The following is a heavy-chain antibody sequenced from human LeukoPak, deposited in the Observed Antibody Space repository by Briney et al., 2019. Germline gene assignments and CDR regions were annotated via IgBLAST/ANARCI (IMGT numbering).Heavy chain of an antibody. CDR1: GYTFTSYG. J-gene: IGHJ6*02. Sequence: SVKVSCKASGYTFTSYGISWVRQAPGQGLEWMGRIIPILGIANYAQKFQGRVTITADKSTSTAYMELSSLRSEDTAVYYCASKTSNYYYDSSGILAGMDVWGQGTTVTVSS. CDR2: IIPILGIA. CDR3: ASKTSNYYYDSSGILAGMDV. V-gene: IGHV1-69*04. D-gene: IGHD3-22*01.